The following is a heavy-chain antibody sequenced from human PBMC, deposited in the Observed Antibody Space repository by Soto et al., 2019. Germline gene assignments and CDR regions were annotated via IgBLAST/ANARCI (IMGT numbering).Heavy chain of an antibody. V-gene: IGHV1-3*04. D-gene: IGHD3-10*01. J-gene: IGHJ4*02. CDR2: INTGNGNT. Sequence: ASVKVSCKASGYTFTSYTLHWVRQAPGQRFEWMGWINTGNGNTKYSQKFQGRVTITRDTSASTAYMELSSLRSEDTAVYYCARGDTMVRGVIIDYFDYWGQGTLVTVSS. CDR1: GYTFTSYT. CDR3: ARGDTMVRGVIIDYFDY.